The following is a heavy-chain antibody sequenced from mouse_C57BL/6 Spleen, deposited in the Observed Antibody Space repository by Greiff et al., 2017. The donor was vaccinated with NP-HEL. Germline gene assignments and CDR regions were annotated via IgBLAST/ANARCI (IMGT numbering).Heavy chain of an antibody. J-gene: IGHJ2*01. CDR2: ISSGSSTI. CDR3: ARKGYSNYAYYFDY. CDR1: GFTFSDYG. Sequence: EVQRVESGGGLVKPGGSLKLSCAASGFTFSDYGMHWVRQAPETGLEWVAYISSGSSTIYYADTVKGRFTISRDNAKNTLFLQMTSLRSEDTAMYYCARKGYSNYAYYFDYWGQGTTLTVSS. D-gene: IGHD2-5*01. V-gene: IGHV5-17*01.